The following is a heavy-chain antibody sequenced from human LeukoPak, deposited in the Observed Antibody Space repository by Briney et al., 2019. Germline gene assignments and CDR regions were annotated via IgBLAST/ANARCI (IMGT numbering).Heavy chain of an antibody. CDR2: IYYSGST. Sequence: SETLSLTCTVSGGSISSYYWSWIRQPPGKGLEWIGYIYYSGSTNYNPSLKSRVTISVDTSKNQFSLKLSSVTAADTAVYYCARAVRDIAVAGFYYYYGMDVWGQGTTVTVSS. J-gene: IGHJ6*02. CDR3: ARAVRDIAVAGFYYYYGMDV. D-gene: IGHD6-19*01. CDR1: GGSISSYY. V-gene: IGHV4-59*01.